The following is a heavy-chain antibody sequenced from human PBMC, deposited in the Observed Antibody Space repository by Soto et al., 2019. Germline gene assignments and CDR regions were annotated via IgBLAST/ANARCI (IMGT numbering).Heavy chain of an antibody. V-gene: IGHV3-33*01. CDR2: IWYDGSNK. CDR1: GFTFSSYG. CDR3: ARDEVYGYDNYYYYYGTDV. J-gene: IGHJ6*02. D-gene: IGHD5-12*01. Sequence: GESLKISCAASGFTFSSYGMHWVRQAPGKGLEWVAVIWYDGSNKYHADSVKGRFTISRDNSKNTLYLQMNSLRAEDTAVYYCARDEVYGYDNYYYYYGTDVWGQGTTVTVSS.